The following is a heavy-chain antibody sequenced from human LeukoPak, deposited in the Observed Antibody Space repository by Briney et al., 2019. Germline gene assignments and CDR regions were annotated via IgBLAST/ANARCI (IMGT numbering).Heavy chain of an antibody. CDR3: ARSSSGWYDSDCHFDY. J-gene: IGHJ4*02. CDR1: GFTFDDYA. D-gene: IGHD6-19*01. CDR2: ISWNSGSI. V-gene: IGHV3-9*01. Sequence: GGSRRLSCAASGFTFDDYAMHWVRQAPGKGLEWVSGISWNSGSIGYADSVKGRFTISRDNAKNSLYLQMNSLRAEDTALYYCARSSSGWYDSDCHFDYWGQGTLVTVSS.